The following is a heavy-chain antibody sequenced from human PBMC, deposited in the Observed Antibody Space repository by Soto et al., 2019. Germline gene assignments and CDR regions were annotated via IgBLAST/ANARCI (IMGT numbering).Heavy chain of an antibody. CDR3: AKELVRFDY. CDR1: GFTFSSHG. D-gene: IGHD1-26*01. J-gene: IGHJ4*02. V-gene: IGHV3-23*01. Sequence: EVQLLESGGGLVQPGGSLRLSCAASGFTFSSHGMTWVRQAPGKGLEWVAGITSGSGSTYYADSVKGRFTISRDNSKNTLYLQMNSQRAEDTALYYCAKELVRFDYWGQGTLVTVSS. CDR2: ITSGSGST.